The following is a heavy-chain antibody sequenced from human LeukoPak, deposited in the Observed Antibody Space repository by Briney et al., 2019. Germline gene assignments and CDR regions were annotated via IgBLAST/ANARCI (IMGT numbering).Heavy chain of an antibody. CDR2: IYPGDSDT. J-gene: IGHJ5*02. D-gene: IGHD4-17*01. V-gene: IGHV5-51*01. CDR3: ARRRGSVNWFDP. CDR1: GYGFTSYW. Sequence: GESLNISCKGSGYGFTSYWIGWVRHMPGKRLEWMGIIYPGDSDTRYSPSFQGQVTISADKSISTAYLQWSSLKASDTAMYYCARRRGSVNWFDPWGQGTLVTVSS.